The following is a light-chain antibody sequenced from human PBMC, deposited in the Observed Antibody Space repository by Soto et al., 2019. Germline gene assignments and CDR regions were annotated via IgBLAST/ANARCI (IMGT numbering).Light chain of an antibody. CDR1: SSDVGSYNL. CDR3: CSYAGSSTLV. Sequence: QSALTQPASVSGSPGQSSTISCTGTSSDVGSYNLVSWYQQHPGKAPKLMMYEVSKRPSGVSHRFSGATSGNMSSLRTAGLQVEDEADYYCCSYAGSSTLVFGGGTTLTVL. V-gene: IGLV2-23*02. CDR2: EVS. J-gene: IGLJ2*01.